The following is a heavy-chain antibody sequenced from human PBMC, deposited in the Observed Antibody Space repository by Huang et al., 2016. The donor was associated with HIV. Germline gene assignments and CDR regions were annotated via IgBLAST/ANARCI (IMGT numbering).Heavy chain of an antibody. CDR3: ARDSAYYPGGGDAFDL. D-gene: IGHD5-12*01. Sequence: QVQLVQSGAEVKKPGASVKVSCLASGYTFTKNGFSWGRQAPGQGLEWMAWSSGNKGNTKFARKFQDRVTVTTDTSTRTAYRDLRSLRPDDTAIYFCARDSAYYPGGGDAFDLWGQGTMVTVSS. V-gene: IGHV1-18*01. CDR1: GYTFTKNG. CDR2: SSGNKGNT. J-gene: IGHJ3*01.